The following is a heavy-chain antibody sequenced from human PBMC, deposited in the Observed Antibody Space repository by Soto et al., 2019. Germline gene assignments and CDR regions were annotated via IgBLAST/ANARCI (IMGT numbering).Heavy chain of an antibody. D-gene: IGHD3-10*01. CDR2: IIPIFGTA. CDR1: GGTFSSYA. Sequence: QVQLVQSGAEVKKPGSSVKVSCKASGGTFSSYAISWVRQAPGQGLEWLGGIIPIFGTANYAQKFQGRVTSTADESTSTAYMERSSLRSEDTAVYYCASYYYGSGSDYHYYFDYWGQGTLVTVSS. J-gene: IGHJ4*02. V-gene: IGHV1-69*01. CDR3: ASYYYGSGSDYHYYFDY.